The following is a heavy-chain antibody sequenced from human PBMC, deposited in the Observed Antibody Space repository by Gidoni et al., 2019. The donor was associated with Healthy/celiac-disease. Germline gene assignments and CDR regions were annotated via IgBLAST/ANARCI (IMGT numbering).Heavy chain of an antibody. Sequence: QVQLQESGPGLVKPSETLSLTCTVSGGSISSYYWSWLRPPAGKGLEGIGRIYTSGSPNYNPSLKSRVTMSVDTSKNQFSLKLSSVTAADTAVYYCAREPKGGSYEPPEDYNWFDPWGQGTLVTVSS. CDR1: GGSISSYY. V-gene: IGHV4-4*07. D-gene: IGHD1-26*01. CDR2: IYTSGSP. J-gene: IGHJ5*02. CDR3: AREPKGGSYEPPEDYNWFDP.